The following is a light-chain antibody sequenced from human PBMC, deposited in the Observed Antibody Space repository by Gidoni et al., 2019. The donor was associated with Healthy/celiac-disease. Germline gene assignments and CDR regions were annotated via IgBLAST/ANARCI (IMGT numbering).Light chain of an antibody. V-gene: IGLV2-14*01. CDR2: EVS. Sequence: QSALTQPASVSGSPGQSITISCTGTSSDVGGYNYVSWYPQHPGKAPKLMISEVSNRPSGVSNRFSGSKSGNTASLTISGLQAEDEADYYCSSYTSSSPSRVFGGGTKLTVL. CDR3: SSYTSSSPSRV. CDR1: SSDVGGYNY. J-gene: IGLJ3*02.